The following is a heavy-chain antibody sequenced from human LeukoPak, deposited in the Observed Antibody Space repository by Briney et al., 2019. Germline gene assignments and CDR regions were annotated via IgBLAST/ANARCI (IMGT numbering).Heavy chain of an antibody. D-gene: IGHD5-24*01. J-gene: IGHJ4*02. V-gene: IGHV3-74*01. CDR2: ITRDGSYA. CDR3: ARDGDGYNFDF. Sequence: GGSLRLSCAASGFAFSNYWMHWVRQVPGKGLVWVSRITRDGSYANYADSVKGRFTFFRDNARNTLYLQMNSLRAEDTAVYYCARDGDGYNFDFWGQGALVTVSS. CDR1: GFAFSNYW.